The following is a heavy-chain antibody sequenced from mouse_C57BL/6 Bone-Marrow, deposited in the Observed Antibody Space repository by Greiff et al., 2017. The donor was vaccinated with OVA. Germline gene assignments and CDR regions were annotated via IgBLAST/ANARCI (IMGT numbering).Heavy chain of an antibody. CDR3: ARGDITTVLYWYFDV. D-gene: IGHD1-1*01. CDR2: ISDGGSYT. CDR1: GFTFSSYA. J-gene: IGHJ1*03. V-gene: IGHV5-4*03. Sequence: EVKLVESGGGLVKPGGSLKLSCAASGFTFSSYAMSWVRQTPEKRLEWVATISDGGSYTYYPDNVKGRFTISRDNAKNNLYLQMRHMKSEDTAMYYCARGDITTVLYWYFDVWGTGTTVTVSS.